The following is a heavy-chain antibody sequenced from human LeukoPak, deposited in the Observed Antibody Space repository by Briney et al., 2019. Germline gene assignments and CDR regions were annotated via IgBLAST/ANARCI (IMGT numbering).Heavy chain of an antibody. CDR1: GGSFSGYY. CDR2: INHSGST. Sequence: SETLSLTCAVYGGSFSGYYWSWIRQPPGKGLEWIGEINHSGSTNYNPSLKSRVTISVDTSKNQFSLKLSSVTAADTAVYYCARHRSPRYYYYMDVWGKGTTVTISS. CDR3: ARHRSPRYYYYMDV. V-gene: IGHV4-34*01. J-gene: IGHJ6*03.